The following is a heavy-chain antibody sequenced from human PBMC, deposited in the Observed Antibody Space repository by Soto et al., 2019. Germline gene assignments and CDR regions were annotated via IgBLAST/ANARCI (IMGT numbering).Heavy chain of an antibody. CDR1: GFTFSSYW. CDR3: ARVLNTRSSSWFYYYYMDV. CDR2: IKQDGSEK. J-gene: IGHJ6*03. D-gene: IGHD6-13*01. Sequence: GGSLRLSCAASGFTFSSYWMSWVRQAPGKGLEWVANIKQDGSEKYSVDSVKDRFTISKDNAKNSLYLQMNSLRAEDTAVYYCARVLNTRSSSWFYYYYMDVWGKGTTVTVSS. V-gene: IGHV3-7*01.